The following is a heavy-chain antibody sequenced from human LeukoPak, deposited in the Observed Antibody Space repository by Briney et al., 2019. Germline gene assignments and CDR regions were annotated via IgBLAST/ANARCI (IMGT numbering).Heavy chain of an antibody. J-gene: IGHJ4*02. D-gene: IGHD1-26*01. Sequence: SETLSLTCAVYGGSFSGYYWSWIRQPPGKGLEWIGEINHSGSTNYNPSLKSRVTISVDTSKNQFSLKLSSVTAADTAVYYCARIYSSGSYYSYDYWGQGTLVTVSS. CDR2: INHSGST. V-gene: IGHV4-34*01. CDR3: ARIYSSGSYYSYDY. CDR1: GGSFSGYY.